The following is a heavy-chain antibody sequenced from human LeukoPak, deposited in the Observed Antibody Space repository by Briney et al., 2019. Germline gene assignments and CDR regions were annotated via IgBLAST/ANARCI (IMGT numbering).Heavy chain of an antibody. D-gene: IGHD2-21*02. CDR2: IWYDGTHE. V-gene: IGHV3-33*03. CDR1: GFTFRNYG. J-gene: IGHJ4*02. Sequence: GRSLRLSCSASGFTFRNYGMHWVRQAPGKGMEWVAAIWYDGTHEFYVDSVKGRFTISRDNSKNTLFLKMNSLRAEDTAVYYCAKDAEDFGDSYFDHWGQGALVTVSS. CDR3: AKDAEDFGDSYFDH.